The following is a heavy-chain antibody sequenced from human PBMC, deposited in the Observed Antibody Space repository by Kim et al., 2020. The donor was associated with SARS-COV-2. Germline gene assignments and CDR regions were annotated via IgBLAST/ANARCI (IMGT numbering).Heavy chain of an antibody. D-gene: IGHD2-21*01. CDR3: ARRMTGGENAYGMDV. J-gene: IGHJ6*02. CDR1: GYSFTSYW. V-gene: IGHV5-10-1*01. Sequence: GESLKISCKGSGYSFTSYWISWVRQMPGKGLEWMGRIDPSDSYTNYSPSFQGHVTISADKSISTAYLQWSSLKASDTAMYYCARRMTGGENAYGMDVWGQGTTVTVSS. CDR2: IDPSDSYT.